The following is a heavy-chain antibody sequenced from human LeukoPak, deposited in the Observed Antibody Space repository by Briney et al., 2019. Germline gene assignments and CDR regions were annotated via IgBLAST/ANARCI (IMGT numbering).Heavy chain of an antibody. CDR2: INHSGST. D-gene: IGHD4-23*01. V-gene: IGHV4-34*01. J-gene: IGHJ4*02. CDR1: GGSFSGYY. Sequence: SETLSLTCAVYGGSFSGYYWSWIRQPPGKGLEWIGEINHSGSTNYNPSLKSRVTISVDTSKNQFSLKLSSVTAADTAVYYCAGDGVFYAGTFVYWGQEPLLPFS. CDR3: AGDGVFYAGTFVY.